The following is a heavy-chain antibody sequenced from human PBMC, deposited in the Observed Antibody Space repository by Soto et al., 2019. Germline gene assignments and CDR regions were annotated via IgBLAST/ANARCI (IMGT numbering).Heavy chain of an antibody. J-gene: IGHJ6*02. CDR1: GFTFSSYG. D-gene: IGHD1-1*01. CDR2: IWYDGSNK. V-gene: IGHV3-33*01. Sequence: GGSLRLSCAASGFTFSSYGMHWVRQAPGKWLEWVAVIWYDGSNKYYADSVKGRFTISRDNSKNTLYLQMNSLRAEDTAVYYCAREGKGTTYYYYYGMDVWGQGTTVTVSS. CDR3: AREGKGTTYYYYYGMDV.